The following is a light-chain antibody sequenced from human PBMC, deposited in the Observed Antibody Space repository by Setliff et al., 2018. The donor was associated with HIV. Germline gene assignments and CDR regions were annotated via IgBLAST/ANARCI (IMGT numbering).Light chain of an antibody. Sequence: QSALTQSASVSGSPGQSITISCTGSSSDVGGYNYVSWFQQYPGKAPKLMIYDVSNRPSGVSNRFSGSKSGNTASLTISGLQAEDEADYYCSSYTSTSTLCVFGTGTKVTVL. J-gene: IGLJ1*01. CDR1: SSDVGGYNY. CDR3: SSYTSTSTLCV. V-gene: IGLV2-14*01. CDR2: DVS.